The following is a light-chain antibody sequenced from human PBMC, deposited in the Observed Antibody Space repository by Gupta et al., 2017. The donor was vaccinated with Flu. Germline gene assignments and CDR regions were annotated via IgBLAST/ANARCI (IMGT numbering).Light chain of an antibody. CDR1: QSVSSY. Sequence: EIVLTQSPATLSLSPGERATLSCRASQSVSSYLGWYQQKPGQAPRLLIYDASNRATGIPSRFSGSGFGTDFTLTISSREPEDFAVYYCQQRSNWPGTFGGGTKVEIK. CDR3: QQRSNWPGT. J-gene: IGKJ4*01. V-gene: IGKV3-11*01. CDR2: DAS.